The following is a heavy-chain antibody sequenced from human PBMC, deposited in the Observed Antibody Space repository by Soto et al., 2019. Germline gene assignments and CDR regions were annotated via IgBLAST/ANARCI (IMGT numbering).Heavy chain of an antibody. J-gene: IGHJ4*02. D-gene: IGHD3-3*01. V-gene: IGHV3-13*01. CDR3: ARAGFSREFDY. Sequence: EVQLVESGGSLVQPGGSLRLSCAASGFTFSSYDMHWVRQATGKGLEWVSAIGTAGDTYYPGSVKGRFTISRENAKNSLYLQMNSLRAGDTAVYYCARAGFSREFDYWGQGTLVTVSS. CDR2: IGTAGDT. CDR1: GFTFSSYD.